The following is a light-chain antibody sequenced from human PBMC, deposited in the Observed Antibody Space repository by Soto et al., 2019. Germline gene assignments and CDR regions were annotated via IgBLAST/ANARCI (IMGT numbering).Light chain of an antibody. CDR1: SSDVGGYNY. Sequence: SALTQPPSPSGAPGQSVTLSCTGTSSDVGGYNYVSGYQQHPGKAPKLMIYEVSKRPSGVPDRFSGSKSGNTASLTVSGLQAEDEADYYCSSYTSIDTWVFGTGTKVTVL. V-gene: IGLV2-8*01. J-gene: IGLJ1*01. CDR2: EVS. CDR3: SSYTSIDTWV.